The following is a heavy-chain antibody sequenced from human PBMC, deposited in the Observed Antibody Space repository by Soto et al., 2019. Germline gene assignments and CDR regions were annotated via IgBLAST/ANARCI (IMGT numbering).Heavy chain of an antibody. CDR3: ARVSIAARPHYYYGMDV. CDR2: IWYDGSNK. V-gene: IGHV3-33*01. CDR1: GCTFSSYG. D-gene: IGHD6-6*01. J-gene: IGHJ6*02. Sequence: QVQLVESGGGVVQPGRSLRLSCAASGCTFSSYGMHWVRQAPGKGLEWVAVIWYDGSNKYYADSVKGRFTISRDNSKNTLYLQMNSLRAEDTAVYYCARVSIAARPHYYYGMDVWGQGTTVTVSS.